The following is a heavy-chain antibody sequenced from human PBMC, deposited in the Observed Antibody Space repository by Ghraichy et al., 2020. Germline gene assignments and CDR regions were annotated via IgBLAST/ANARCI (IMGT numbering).Heavy chain of an antibody. Sequence: ASVKVSCKASGYTFSSYTMLWVRQAPGQRFEWMGWINVGYGTSKYSQNLQDRVSITGDTSASTAYLELSSLRPEDTAIYYCARATPNWYLDLCGRGTLVTVSS. CDR3: ARATPNWYLDL. CDR1: GYTFSSYT. J-gene: IGHJ2*01. V-gene: IGHV1-3*01. CDR2: INVGYGTS.